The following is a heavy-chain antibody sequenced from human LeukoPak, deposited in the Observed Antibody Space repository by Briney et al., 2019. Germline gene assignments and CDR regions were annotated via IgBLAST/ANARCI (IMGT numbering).Heavy chain of an antibody. V-gene: IGHV3-30*18. J-gene: IGHJ6*02. D-gene: IGHD1-26*01. CDR3: AKLSNIVGATDYYYYGMDV. CDR2: ISYDGSNK. CDR1: GFTFSSYG. Sequence: GGSLRLSCAASGFTFSSYGMHWVRQAPGKGLEWVAVISYDGSNKYYADSVKGRFTISRDNSKNTLYLQMNSPRAEDTAVYYCAKLSNIVGATDYYYYGMDVWGQGTTVTVSS.